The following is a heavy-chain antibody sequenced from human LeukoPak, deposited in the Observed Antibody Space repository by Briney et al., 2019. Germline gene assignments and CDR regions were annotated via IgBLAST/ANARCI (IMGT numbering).Heavy chain of an antibody. CDR2: FDPEDGET. CDR3: ATSSCSGGSCYFWFDP. CDR1: GYTLTELS. Sequence: APVKVSCKVSGYTLTELSMHWVRQAPGKGLEWMGGFDPEDGETIYAQKFQGRVTMTEDTSTDTAYMELSSLRSEDTAVYYCATSSCSGGSCYFWFDPWGQGTLVTVSS. J-gene: IGHJ5*02. V-gene: IGHV1-24*01. D-gene: IGHD2-15*01.